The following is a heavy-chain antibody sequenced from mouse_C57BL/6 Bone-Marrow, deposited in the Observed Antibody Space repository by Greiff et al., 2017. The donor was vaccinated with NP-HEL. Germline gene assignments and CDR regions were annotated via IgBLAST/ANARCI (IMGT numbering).Heavy chain of an antibody. Sequence: QVQLQQPGAELVKPGASVKMSCKASGYTFTSYWMHWVKQRPGRGLEWIGRIDPNSGGTKYNEQFKSKATLTVDKPSSTAYMQLSNLTSEDSAVYYCARNYGSRGNYAMDYWGQGTSVTVAS. CDR3: ARNYGSRGNYAMDY. CDR1: GYTFTSYW. D-gene: IGHD1-1*01. V-gene: IGHV1-72*01. J-gene: IGHJ4*01. CDR2: IDPNSGGT.